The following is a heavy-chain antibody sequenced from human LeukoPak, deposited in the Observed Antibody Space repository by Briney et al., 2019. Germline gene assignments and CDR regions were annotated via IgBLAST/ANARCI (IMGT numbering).Heavy chain of an antibody. CDR2: IYYSGST. CDR1: GDPINSYY. Sequence: KSSETLSLTCTVSGDPINSYYWSWIRQPPGKGLEWIGHIYYSGSTNYHPSLKSRVTISIDTSKNQFSLKLSSVTAADTAVYYCARTAYARFFDLWGRGTLVTVSS. D-gene: IGHD2-21*01. V-gene: IGHV4-59*01. CDR3: ARTAYARFFDL. J-gene: IGHJ2*01.